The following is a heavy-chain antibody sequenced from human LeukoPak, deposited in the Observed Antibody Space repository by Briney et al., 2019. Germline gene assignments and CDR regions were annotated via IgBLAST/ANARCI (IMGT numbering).Heavy chain of an antibody. CDR3: ARASSGWYLDDY. J-gene: IGHJ4*02. D-gene: IGHD6-19*01. Sequence: ASVKVSCKASGYTFTSYGISWVRQAPGQGLEWMGWISAYNGNTNYAQKLQGRVTMTTDTSTSTAYMELRSLRSDDTAVYYSARASSGWYLDDYWGQGTLVTVSS. CDR2: ISAYNGNT. V-gene: IGHV1-18*04. CDR1: GYTFTSYG.